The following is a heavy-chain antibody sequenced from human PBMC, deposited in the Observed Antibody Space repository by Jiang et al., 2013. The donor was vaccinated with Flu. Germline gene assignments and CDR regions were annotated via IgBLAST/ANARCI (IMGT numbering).Heavy chain of an antibody. D-gene: IGHD3-16*02. CDR2: IYHSGST. CDR3: AREPYYDYVWGSYRPLRFDY. Sequence: SGSGLVKPSETLSLTCAVSGYSISSGYYWGWIRQPPGKGLEWIGSIYHSGSTYYNPSLKSRVTISVDTSKNQFSLKLSSVTAADTAVYYCAREPYYDYVWGSYRPLRFDYWGQGTLVTVSS. CDR1: GYSISSGYY. V-gene: IGHV4-38-2*02. J-gene: IGHJ4*02.